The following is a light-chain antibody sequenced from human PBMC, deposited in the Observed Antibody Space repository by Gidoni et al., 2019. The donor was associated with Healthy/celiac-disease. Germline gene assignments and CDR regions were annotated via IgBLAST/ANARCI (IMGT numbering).Light chain of an antibody. Sequence: QSVLTQPPSVSGAPGQRVTISCTGSSSNIGAGYDVHWYQQLPGTAPNLLIYGNSHRPSGVPDRFSGSKSGTSASLAITGLQAEDEADYCCQSYDSSLSGSHVVFGGGTKLTVL. CDR2: GNS. V-gene: IGLV1-40*01. J-gene: IGLJ2*01. CDR3: QSYDSSLSGSHVV. CDR1: SSNIGAGYD.